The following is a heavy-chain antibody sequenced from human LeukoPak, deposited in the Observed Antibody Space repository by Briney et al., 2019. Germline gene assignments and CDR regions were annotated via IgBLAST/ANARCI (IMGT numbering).Heavy chain of an antibody. CDR1: GYSFTSYW. CDR3: AVDGVGATTGFDY. J-gene: IGHJ4*02. D-gene: IGHD1-26*01. V-gene: IGHV5-51*01. Sequence: GESLQISCKGSGYSFTSYWIGWVRQMPGRGLEWMGIIYPGDSDTRYSPSFQGQVTISADKSISTAYLQWSSLKASDTAMYYCAVDGVGATTGFDYWGQGTLVTVSS. CDR2: IYPGDSDT.